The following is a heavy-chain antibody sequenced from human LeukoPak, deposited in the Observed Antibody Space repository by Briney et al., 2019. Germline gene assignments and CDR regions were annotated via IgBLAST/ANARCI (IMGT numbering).Heavy chain of an antibody. CDR1: GYTFINYI. Sequence: ASVKVSCQASGYTFINYIISWVRQAPGQGLEWMGWISAYNGNTNYAQKFQGRVTMTTGTSTSTAYMELRSLRSDDTAVYYCARDRITIFGVVKAGWFDPWGQGTLVTVSS. V-gene: IGHV1-18*01. J-gene: IGHJ5*02. CDR3: ARDRITIFGVVKAGWFDP. D-gene: IGHD3-3*01. CDR2: ISAYNGNT.